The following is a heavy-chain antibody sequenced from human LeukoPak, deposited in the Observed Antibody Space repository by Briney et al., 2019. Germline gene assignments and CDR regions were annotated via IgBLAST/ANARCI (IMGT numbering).Heavy chain of an antibody. CDR3: ASSGSYRFDY. D-gene: IGHD1-26*01. V-gene: IGHV3-48*02. CDR2: ITASGTAM. Sequence: GGSLRLSCAASGFTFSSYSMNRVRQAPGKGLEWVSHITASGTAMFYADSVKGRFAISRDNAKNSLYLQMNSLRDEDTAVYYCASSGSYRFDYWGQGTLVTVSS. J-gene: IGHJ4*02. CDR1: GFTFSSYS.